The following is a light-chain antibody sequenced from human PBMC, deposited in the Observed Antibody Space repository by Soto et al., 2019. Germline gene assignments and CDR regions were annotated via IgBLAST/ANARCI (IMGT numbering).Light chain of an antibody. V-gene: IGLV1-47*01. CDR2: TDG. CDR3: ATWDDTLSAVV. Sequence: QSVLTQPPSASGNPGQRFTISCSGSSSNIGRNSVHWYQHLPGAAPKLLIHTDGQRPSGVPDGFSGSKSGTSASLAVSGLRSEDEGDYYCATWDDTLSAVVFGGGTKLTVL. J-gene: IGLJ2*01. CDR1: SSNIGRNS.